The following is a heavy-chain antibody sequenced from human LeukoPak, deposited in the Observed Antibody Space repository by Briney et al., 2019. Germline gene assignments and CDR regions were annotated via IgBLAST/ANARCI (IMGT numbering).Heavy chain of an antibody. J-gene: IGHJ4*02. V-gene: IGHV4-39*01. CDR2: IYYSENT. CDR3: ARRSRETIDWSFDY. D-gene: IGHD3-9*01. CDR1: GVSISTSSY. Sequence: PSETLSLTCSVSGVSISTSSYWGWIRQPPEKGLEWIVTIYYSENTYYNPSLKSRVAISVDASKNQFSLKLSSVTAADTAVYYCARRSRETIDWSFDYWGQGTLVTVSS.